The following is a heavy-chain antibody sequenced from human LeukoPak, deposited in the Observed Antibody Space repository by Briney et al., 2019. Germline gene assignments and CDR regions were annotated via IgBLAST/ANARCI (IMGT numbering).Heavy chain of an antibody. V-gene: IGHV3-15*07. Sequence: AGGSLRLSCAASGFTFSSTWMNWVRQAPGKGLEWVGRIKSAIDGGATDYAAPVQGRFTISRDDSQATLYLQMNGLRTEDTAVYYCTTGGDVIVAGTRAFDIWGQGTMDTVSS. CDR2: IKSAIDGGAT. J-gene: IGHJ3*02. CDR3: TTGGDVIVAGTRAFDI. CDR1: GFTFSSTW. D-gene: IGHD5-12*01.